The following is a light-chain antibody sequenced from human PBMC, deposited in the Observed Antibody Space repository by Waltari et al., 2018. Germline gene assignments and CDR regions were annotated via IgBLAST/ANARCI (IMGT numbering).Light chain of an antibody. J-gene: IGKJ2*01. CDR2: WAS. Sequence: DIVMTRSPDSLAVSLGERATINCKSSQSVLYSSNNKTDVAWYQQKPGQPPKLLIYWASTRESGVPDRFSGSGSGTDFTLTISSLQAEDVAVYYCQQYYSTPYTFGQGTKLEIK. CDR3: QQYYSTPYT. CDR1: QSVLYSSNNKTD. V-gene: IGKV4-1*01.